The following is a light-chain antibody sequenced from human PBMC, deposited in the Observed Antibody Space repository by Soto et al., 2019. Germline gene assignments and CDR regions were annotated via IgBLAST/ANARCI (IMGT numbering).Light chain of an antibody. V-gene: IGLV1-47*01. CDR2: SNS. CDR1: SSNIGSNS. J-gene: IGLJ2*01. CDR3: AAWDDSLSGVV. Sequence: QPVLTQPPSASGTPGQRVTISCSGSSSNIGSNSVHWYQQLPGTAPKLLIYSNSQRPSGVPARISGSKSGTSASLAISGRRSEYEADYYCAAWDDSLSGVVFGGGTKVTVL.